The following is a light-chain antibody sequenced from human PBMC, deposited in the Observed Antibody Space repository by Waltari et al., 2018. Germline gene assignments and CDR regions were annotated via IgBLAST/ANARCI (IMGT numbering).Light chain of an antibody. CDR2: GAS. CDR3: QQYNVWPRT. Sequence: EIVMTQSPATLSVSPGKRATLSCRASQSVSDKLAWYQQKPGQAPRLLIYGASKRASGIPDRVSGSGSGTEFTLTISSLQSEDFALYYCQQYNVWPRTFGPGTKVDIK. CDR1: QSVSDK. J-gene: IGKJ3*01. V-gene: IGKV3-15*01.